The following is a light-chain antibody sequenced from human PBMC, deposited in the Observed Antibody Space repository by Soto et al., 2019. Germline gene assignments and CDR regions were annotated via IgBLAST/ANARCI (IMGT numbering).Light chain of an antibody. CDR1: QGITNY. J-gene: IGKJ3*01. CDR3: QKYNSAPQGFT. Sequence: DIQMTQSPSSLSASVGDRVTITCRASQGITNYLAWYRQKPGKVPNLLIYDASTLQSGVPSRFSGSGSGTDFTLTISSLQPEDVATYYCQKYNSAPQGFTFGPGTKVDIK. CDR2: DAS. V-gene: IGKV1-27*01.